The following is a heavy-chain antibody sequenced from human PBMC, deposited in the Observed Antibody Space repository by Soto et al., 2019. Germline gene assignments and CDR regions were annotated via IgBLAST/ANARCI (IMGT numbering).Heavy chain of an antibody. Sequence: QLQLQESGSGLVKPSQTLSLTCAVSGGSISSGGYSWSWIRQPPGKGLEWIGYIYHTGSTYYNPSLKCRVTMSVDRSQNQFSLKLGSVTAADTAVYYCARDSYSGGWYGGGLDYWGQGTLVTVSS. V-gene: IGHV4-30-2*01. J-gene: IGHJ4*02. CDR2: IYHTGST. D-gene: IGHD6-19*01. CDR1: GGSISSGGYS. CDR3: ARDSYSGGWYGGGLDY.